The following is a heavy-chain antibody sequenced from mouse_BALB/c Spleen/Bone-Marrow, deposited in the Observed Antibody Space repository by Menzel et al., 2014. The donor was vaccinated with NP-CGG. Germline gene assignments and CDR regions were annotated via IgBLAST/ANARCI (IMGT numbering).Heavy chain of an antibody. CDR1: GFSLXGYG. CDR3: ARDAGTGRFAY. CDR2: IWGDGST. Sequence: VKVVESGPGLVAPSQSLSITCTVSGFSLXGYGVNWVRQPPGKGLEWLGMIWGDGSTDYNSALKSRLSISKDNSKSQVLLKMNSLQTDDTARYYCARDAGTGRFAYWGQGTLVTVSA. J-gene: IGHJ3*01. D-gene: IGHD4-1*01. V-gene: IGHV2-6-7*01.